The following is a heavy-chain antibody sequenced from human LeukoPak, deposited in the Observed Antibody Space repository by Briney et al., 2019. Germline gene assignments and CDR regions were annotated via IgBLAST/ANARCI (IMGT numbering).Heavy chain of an antibody. CDR1: GGSISSGGYS. V-gene: IGHV3-21*01. Sequence: KPSETLSLTCAVSGGSISSGGYSWSWVRQAPGKGLEWVSSISSSSSYIYYADSVKGRFTISRDNAKNSLYLQMNSLRAEDTAVYYCARDLGVAVAGTWWFDPWGQGTLVTVSS. J-gene: IGHJ5*02. CDR2: ISSSSSYI. D-gene: IGHD6-19*01. CDR3: ARDLGVAVAGTWWFDP.